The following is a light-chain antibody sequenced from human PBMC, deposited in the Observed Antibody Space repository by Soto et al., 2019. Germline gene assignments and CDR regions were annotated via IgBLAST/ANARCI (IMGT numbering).Light chain of an antibody. CDR2: DAS. V-gene: IGKV3-11*01. J-gene: IGKJ1*01. Sequence: IVLTQSPATLSLSPGERATLSCRASQSLINFVAWYHHKPGQPPRLLIYDASKRATGIPTRFSGSGSGTDFTLTISSLQPEDFAVYYCQQRSNWPGTFGQGTRVDIK. CDR3: QQRSNWPGT. CDR1: QSLINF.